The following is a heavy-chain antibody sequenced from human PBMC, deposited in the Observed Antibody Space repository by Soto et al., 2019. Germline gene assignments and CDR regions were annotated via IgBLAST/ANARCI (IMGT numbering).Heavy chain of an antibody. CDR1: GGSISSYY. CDR2: IYTSGST. J-gene: IGHJ6*02. CDR3: ARDSDTATTYYYYYGMDV. D-gene: IGHD5-18*01. Sequence: QVQLQESGPGLVKPSETLSLTCTVSGGSISSYYWSWIRQPAGKGLEWIGRIYTSGSTNYNPSLNSRVTMSVDTSKNQFSLKLSSVTAADTAVYYCARDSDTATTYYYYYGMDVWGQGTTVTVSS. V-gene: IGHV4-4*07.